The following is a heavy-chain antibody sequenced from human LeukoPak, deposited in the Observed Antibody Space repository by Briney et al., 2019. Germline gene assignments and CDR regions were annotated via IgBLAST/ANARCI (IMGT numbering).Heavy chain of an antibody. V-gene: IGHV3-9*01. CDR2: INWNSGSI. Sequence: GGSLRLSCAAYGFTLDDSAMHLVRQAPGKGLEWVSGINWNSGSIAYVDSVKGRFTISRDNARNSLYLQMDSLRPEDTALYYCVKDVSSTVYYWYGMDVWGQGTTVTVSS. CDR3: VKDVSSTVYYWYGMDV. D-gene: IGHD2-2*01. J-gene: IGHJ6*02. CDR1: GFTLDDSA.